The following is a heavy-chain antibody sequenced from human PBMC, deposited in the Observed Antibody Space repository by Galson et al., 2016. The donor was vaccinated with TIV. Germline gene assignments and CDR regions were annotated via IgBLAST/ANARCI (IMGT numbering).Heavy chain of an antibody. J-gene: IGHJ4*02. D-gene: IGHD7-27*01. CDR2: INCGNGNT. V-gene: IGHV1-3*01. CDR3: ARDSPGAAKFFDY. Sequence: SVKVSCKASGYMFIYHAVHWVRQAPGQRLEWMGWINCGNGNTKYAQKFKGRVTITRDTSASTVYMELSSLTSDDTSVYFCARDSPGAAKFFDYWGQGALVAGSS. CDR1: GYMFIYHA.